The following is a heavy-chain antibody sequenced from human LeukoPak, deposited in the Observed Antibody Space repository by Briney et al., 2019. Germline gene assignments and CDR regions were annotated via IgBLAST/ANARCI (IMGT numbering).Heavy chain of an antibody. V-gene: IGHV1-69*13. CDR3: ATKTTVADGLYFDY. J-gene: IGHJ4*02. Sequence: ASVKVSCKASGGTFSSYAISWVRQAPGQGLEWMGGIIPIFDTANYAQKFQGRVTITADESTSTAYMELSSLRSEDTAVYYCATKTTVADGLYFDYWGQGTLVTVSS. CDR2: IIPIFDTA. D-gene: IGHD6-19*01. CDR1: GGTFSSYA.